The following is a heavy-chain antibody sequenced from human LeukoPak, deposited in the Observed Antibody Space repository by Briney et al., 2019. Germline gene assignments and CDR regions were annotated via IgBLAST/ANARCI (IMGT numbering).Heavy chain of an antibody. CDR2: ISYDGSNK. V-gene: IGHV3-30*04. J-gene: IGHJ4*02. CDR3: ARVQKSRKSVASAVDC. D-gene: IGHD5-12*01. Sequence: PGGSLRLSCAASGFTFSSHAMHWVRQAPGKGLEWVAVISYDGSNKKYADSVKGRFTISRDNAKNSLYLQMNSLRAEDTAVYYCARVQKSRKSVASAVDCWGQGTVVIVSS. CDR1: GFTFSSHA.